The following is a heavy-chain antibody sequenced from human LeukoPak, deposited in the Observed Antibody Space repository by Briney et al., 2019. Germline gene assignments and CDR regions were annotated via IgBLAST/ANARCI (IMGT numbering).Heavy chain of an antibody. J-gene: IGHJ4*02. Sequence: GESLRLSCAASGFTFDNYGMRWVRLAPGKGLEWVSGINWNGGSIGYAHSVKGRFTISRDNAKNSLYLQMSSLRAEDTALYYCARVGIYGDYGRYFDYWGQGTLVTVSS. CDR1: GFTFDNYG. D-gene: IGHD4-17*01. V-gene: IGHV3-20*04. CDR3: ARVGIYGDYGRYFDY. CDR2: INWNGGSI.